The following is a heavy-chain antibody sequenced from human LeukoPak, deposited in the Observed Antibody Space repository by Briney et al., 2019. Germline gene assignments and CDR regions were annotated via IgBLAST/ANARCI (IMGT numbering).Heavy chain of an antibody. CDR1: GFTFSSYA. CDR3: AKDLRYGDYSDY. J-gene: IGHJ4*02. V-gene: IGHV3-23*01. D-gene: IGHD4-17*01. Sequence: GSLRLSCAASGFTFSSYAMSWVRQAPGKGLEWVSAISGSGGSTYYADSVKGRFTISRDNSKNTLYLQMNSLRAEDTAVYYCAKDLRYGDYSDYWGQGTLVTVSS. CDR2: ISGSGGST.